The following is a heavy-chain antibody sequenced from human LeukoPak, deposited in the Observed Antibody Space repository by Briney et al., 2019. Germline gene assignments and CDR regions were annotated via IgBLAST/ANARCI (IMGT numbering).Heavy chain of an antibody. CDR2: IYHSGST. CDR1: GYSISSGYF. D-gene: IGHD5-12*01. Sequence: SETLSLTCTVSGYSISSGYFWGWIRQPPGKGLECIGTIYHSGSTYYNPSLKSRVTISVDTSKNQFSLKLNSVTAADTAVYYCARDLGWLHYEDWGQGTLVTVSS. V-gene: IGHV4-38-2*02. J-gene: IGHJ4*02. CDR3: ARDLGWLHYED.